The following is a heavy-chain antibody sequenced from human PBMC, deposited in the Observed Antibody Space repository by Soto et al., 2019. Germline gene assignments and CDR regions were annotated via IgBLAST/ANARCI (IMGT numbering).Heavy chain of an antibody. CDR2: ISSSSSYI. D-gene: IGHD3-10*01. CDR3: ARDHRLWFGELLNYYYYYYMDV. V-gene: IGHV3-21*01. CDR1: GFTFSSYS. J-gene: IGHJ6*03. Sequence: EVQLVESGGGLVKPGGSLRLSCAASGFTFSSYSMNWVRQAPGKGLEWVSSISSSSSYIYYADSVKGRFTISRDNAKNSLYLQMNSLRAEDTAVYYCARDHRLWFGELLNYYYYYYMDVWGKGTTVTVSS.